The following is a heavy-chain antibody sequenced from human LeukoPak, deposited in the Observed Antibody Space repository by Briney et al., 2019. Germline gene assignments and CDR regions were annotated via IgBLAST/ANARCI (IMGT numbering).Heavy chain of an antibody. J-gene: IGHJ4*02. V-gene: IGHV3-23*01. CDR1: GFTFSSYA. CDR3: AKDVESGRSADY. D-gene: IGHD3-10*01. CDR2: ISGSGGGT. Sequence: GGSLGLSCAASGFTFSSYAMSWVRQAPGKGLEWVSTISGSGGGTYYADSVKGRFTLSRGNSMNTLYLQMNSLRAEDTAVYYCAKDVESGRSADYWGQGTLVTISS.